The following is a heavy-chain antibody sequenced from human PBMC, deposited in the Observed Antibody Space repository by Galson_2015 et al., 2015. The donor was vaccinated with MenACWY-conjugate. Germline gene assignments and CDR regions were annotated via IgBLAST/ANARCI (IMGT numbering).Heavy chain of an antibody. V-gene: IGHV3-74*01. CDR1: GFTFNNYW. D-gene: IGHD1-1*01. Sequence: SLRLSCAASGFTFNNYWMHWVRQPPGKRLEWISYIKADGSFSNYADSVKGRFTISTDNAKSMVYLQMDGLGDEDTAVYFCARDNNWSFDSWGQGTLVTVSS. J-gene: IGHJ4*02. CDR3: ARDNNWSFDS. CDR2: IKADGSFS.